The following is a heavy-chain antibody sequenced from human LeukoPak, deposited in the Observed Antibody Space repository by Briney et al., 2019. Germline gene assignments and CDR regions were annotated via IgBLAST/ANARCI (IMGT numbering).Heavy chain of an antibody. CDR1: GFAFTSYW. CDR3: ARDLYSPGD. D-gene: IGHD2-15*01. Sequence: GGSLRLSCAASGFAFTSYWMSWVRQAPGKGLEWVANINQGGSEKFYVASVKGRFTISRDNAKNLLDLQMNSLRDEDTAAYYCARDLYSPGDWGQGALVTVSS. V-gene: IGHV3-7*04. CDR2: INQGGSEK. J-gene: IGHJ4*02.